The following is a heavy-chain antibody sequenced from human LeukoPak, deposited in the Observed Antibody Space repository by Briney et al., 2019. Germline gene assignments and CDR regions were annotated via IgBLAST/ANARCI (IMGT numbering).Heavy chain of an antibody. Sequence: GGSLRLSCTASGFNFGNYAMSWVRQAPGKGLEWLGFVRSKASGGAIEYDPSVDGRFTISRDDSKSIAYLQMTSLKTEDTATYFCTREVDGMSAYWGQGTLVTVSS. J-gene: IGHJ4*02. CDR2: VRSKASGGAI. CDR1: GFNFGNYA. V-gene: IGHV3-49*04. CDR3: TREVDGMSAY. D-gene: IGHD1-14*01.